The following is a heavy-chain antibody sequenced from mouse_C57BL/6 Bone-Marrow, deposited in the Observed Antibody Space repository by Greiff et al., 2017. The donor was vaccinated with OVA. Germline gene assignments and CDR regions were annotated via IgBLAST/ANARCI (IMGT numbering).Heavy chain of an antibody. CDR1: GFNIKDDN. CDR3: TLYYYGSSSFAY. D-gene: IGHD1-1*01. Sequence: VQLQQSGAELVRPGASVKLSCTASGFNIKDDNMHWVKQRPEQGLEWIGWIDPENGDTEYASKFQGKATITADTSSNTAYLQLSSLTSEDTAVYDCTLYYYGSSSFAYWGQGTLVTVSA. J-gene: IGHJ3*01. CDR2: IDPENGDT. V-gene: IGHV14-4*01.